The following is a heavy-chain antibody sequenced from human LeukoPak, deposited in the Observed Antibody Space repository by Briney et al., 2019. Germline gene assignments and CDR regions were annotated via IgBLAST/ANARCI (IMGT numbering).Heavy chain of an antibody. CDR3: ARDLCNDGVCYFDY. CDR2: ISYDGSNK. J-gene: IGHJ4*02. CDR1: GFTFSSYG. D-gene: IGHD2-8*01. Sequence: GGSLRLSCAASGFTFSSYGMHWVRQAPGKGLEWVAVISYDGSNKYYADSVKGRFTTSRDNSKNTLYLQMNSLRSEDTAVYYCARDLCNDGVCYFDYWGQGTLVTVSS. V-gene: IGHV3-30*03.